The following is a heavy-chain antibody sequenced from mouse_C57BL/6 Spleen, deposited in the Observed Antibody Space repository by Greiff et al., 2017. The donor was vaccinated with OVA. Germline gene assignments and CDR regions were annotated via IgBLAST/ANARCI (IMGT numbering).Heavy chain of an antibody. J-gene: IGHJ2*01. CDR2: IRLKSDNYAT. D-gene: IGHD1-1*01. Sequence: EVQLQESGGGLVQPGGSMKLSCVASGFTFSNYWMNWVRQSPEKGLEWVAQIRLKSDNYATHYAESVKGRFTISRDDSKSSVYLQMNNLRAEDTGIYYCTRPYYYGSSYFDYWGQGTTLTVSS. V-gene: IGHV6-3*01. CDR3: TRPYYYGSSYFDY. CDR1: GFTFSNYW.